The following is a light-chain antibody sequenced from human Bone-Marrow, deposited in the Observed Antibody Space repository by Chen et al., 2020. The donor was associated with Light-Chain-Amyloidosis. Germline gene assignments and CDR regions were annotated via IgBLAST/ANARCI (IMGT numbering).Light chain of an antibody. V-gene: IGLV3-21*02. Sequence: SYVLTQPSSVSVAPGQTATIAWGGNNIGSTSVHWYQQTPGQAPLLVVYDDSDRPSGIPERLSGSNSGNTATLTSSRVEAGDEADYYCQVCDRSSDRPVFGGGTKLTVL. J-gene: IGLJ3*02. CDR1: NIGSTS. CDR2: DDS. CDR3: QVCDRSSDRPV.